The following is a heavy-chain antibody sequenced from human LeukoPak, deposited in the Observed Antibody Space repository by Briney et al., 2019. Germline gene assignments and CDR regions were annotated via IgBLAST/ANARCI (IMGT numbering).Heavy chain of an antibody. CDR3: ARGLFTVVTPGFDY. D-gene: IGHD4-23*01. CDR2: ISDSGGST. J-gene: IGHJ4*02. V-gene: IGHV3-23*01. Sequence: GGSLRLSCAASRFTFSSYAMSWVRQAPGKGLEWVSSISDSGGSTFYADSVKGRFTISRDNSKNTLYLQVNSLRAEDTAVYYCARGLFTVVTPGFDYWGQGTLVTVSS. CDR1: RFTFSSYA.